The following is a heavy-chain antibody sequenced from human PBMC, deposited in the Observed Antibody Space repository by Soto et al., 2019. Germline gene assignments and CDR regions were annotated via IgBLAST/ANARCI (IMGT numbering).Heavy chain of an antibody. CDR3: ASRITIFGVANNWFDP. D-gene: IGHD3-3*01. CDR2: IYYSGST. CDR1: GGSISSSXYY. Sequence: SETLSLTCTVSGGSISSSXYYXGWIRQPPGKGLEXIGSIYYSGSTYYNPSLKSRVTISVDTSKNQFSLKLSSVTAADTAVYYCASRITIFGVANNWFDPWGQGTLVTVSS. J-gene: IGHJ5*02. V-gene: IGHV4-39*01.